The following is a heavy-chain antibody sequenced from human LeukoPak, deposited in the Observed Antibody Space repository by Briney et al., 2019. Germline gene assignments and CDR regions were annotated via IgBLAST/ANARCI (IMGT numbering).Heavy chain of an antibody. CDR1: GYTFTAHY. D-gene: IGHD1-26*01. Sequence: PAASVKVSCKASGYTFTAHYLHWVRQVPGKGPEWMGGVDPEDGETIYAEKFQGRVTMTADTSADTAYMELSSLRSEDTAVYYCTTCLPPEGIVGATVDWFDPWGQGTLVTVSS. CDR2: VDPEDGET. CDR3: TTCLPPEGIVGATVDWFDP. J-gene: IGHJ5*02. V-gene: IGHV1-24*01.